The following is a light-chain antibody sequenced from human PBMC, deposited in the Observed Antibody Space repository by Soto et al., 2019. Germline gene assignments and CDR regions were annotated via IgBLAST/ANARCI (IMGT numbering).Light chain of an antibody. CDR3: QHYSTALWT. CDR2: GAS. J-gene: IGKJ1*01. V-gene: IGKV3-15*01. CDR1: QSVDSK. Sequence: EIVMTQSPATLSVSPGERATLSCRASQSVDSKLAWYQQKPGQGPRLLIYGASSRATGIPARFSGSGSGTEFTLTISGLQSEYFAVDYCQHYSTALWTCGRAPKVDIK.